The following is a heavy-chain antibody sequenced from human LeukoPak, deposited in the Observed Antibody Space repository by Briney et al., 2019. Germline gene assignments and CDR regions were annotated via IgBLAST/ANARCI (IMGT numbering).Heavy chain of an antibody. Sequence: KAGGSLRLSCAASGFTLSSYSMNWVRQAPGKGLEWVSSISSSSNYIYYADSVKGRFTISRDNAKNSLYLQMNSLRAEDTAVCYCARDIHSVAFDIWGQGTMVTVSS. V-gene: IGHV3-21*01. CDR2: ISSSSNYI. J-gene: IGHJ3*02. CDR3: ARDIHSVAFDI. CDR1: GFTLSSYS.